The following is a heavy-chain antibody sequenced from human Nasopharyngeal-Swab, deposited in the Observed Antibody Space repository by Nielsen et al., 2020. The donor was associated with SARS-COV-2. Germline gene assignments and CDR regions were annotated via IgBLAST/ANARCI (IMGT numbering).Heavy chain of an antibody. D-gene: IGHD1-26*01. CDR1: GFTFSSYA. J-gene: IGHJ4*02. V-gene: IGHV3-23*01. CDR3: ARGGSYLVY. CDR2: ISGSGGST. Sequence: GESLKISCAASGFTFSSYAMSWVRQAPGKGLEWVSAISGSGGSTYYADSVKGRFTISRDNSKNTLYLQMNSLRDEDTAVYYCARGGSYLVYWGQGTLVTVSS.